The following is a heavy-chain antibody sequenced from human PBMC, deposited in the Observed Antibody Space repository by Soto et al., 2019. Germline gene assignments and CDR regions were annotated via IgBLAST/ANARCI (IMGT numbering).Heavy chain of an antibody. CDR2: IYYSGST. Sequence: PWETLSLTCTVSGGSISSYYWSWIRQPPGKGLEWIGYIYYSGSTNYNPSLKSRVTISVDTSKNQFSLRLSSVTAADTAVYYCARTMVRGRSSNWFDPWGQGTLVTVSS. V-gene: IGHV4-59*01. J-gene: IGHJ5*02. D-gene: IGHD3-10*01. CDR1: GGSISSYY. CDR3: ARTMVRGRSSNWFDP.